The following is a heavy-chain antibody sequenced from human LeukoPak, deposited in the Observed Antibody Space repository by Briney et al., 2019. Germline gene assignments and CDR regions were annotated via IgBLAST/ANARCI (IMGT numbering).Heavy chain of an antibody. CDR3: ARGMTWSAY. V-gene: IGHV3-7*04. J-gene: IGHJ4*02. CDR1: GFTFSTYW. D-gene: IGHD2-21*02. CDR2: IEGDGSEK. Sequence: GGSLRLSCAASGFTFSTYWMLWVRQAPGKGLEWVANIEGDGSEKHYVDSVKGRFTISRDNARNSLYLQMNSLRAEDTALYYCARGMTWSAYWGQGTLVTVAS.